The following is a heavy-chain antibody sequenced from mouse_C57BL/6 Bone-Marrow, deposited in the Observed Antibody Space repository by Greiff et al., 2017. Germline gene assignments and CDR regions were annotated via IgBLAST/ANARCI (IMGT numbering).Heavy chain of an antibody. D-gene: IGHD2-4*01. V-gene: IGHV14-3*01. Sequence: LVESVAELVRPGASVKLSCTASGFNIKNTYMHWVKQRPEQGLEWIGRIDPANGNTKYAPKFQGKTTITADTSSNTAYLQLSSLTSEDTAIYYCAFYDYDVRETDYWGQGTTLTVSS. CDR1: GFNIKNTY. CDR2: IDPANGNT. J-gene: IGHJ2*01. CDR3: AFYDYDVRETDY.